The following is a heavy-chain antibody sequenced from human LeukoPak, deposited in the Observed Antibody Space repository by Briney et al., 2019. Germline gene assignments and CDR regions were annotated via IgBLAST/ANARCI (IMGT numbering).Heavy chain of an antibody. CDR2: IYTSGST. J-gene: IGHJ6*03. CDR1: GFSISSYY. CDR3: ARGPGHTAMVTRYYYMDV. D-gene: IGHD5-18*01. Sequence: SETLSLTCTASGFSISSYYWSWIRQPPGKGLEWIGRIYTSGSTNYNPSLKSRVTMSVDTSKNQFSLKLSSVTAADTAVYYCARGPGHTAMVTRYYYMDVWGKGTTVTVSS. V-gene: IGHV4-4*07.